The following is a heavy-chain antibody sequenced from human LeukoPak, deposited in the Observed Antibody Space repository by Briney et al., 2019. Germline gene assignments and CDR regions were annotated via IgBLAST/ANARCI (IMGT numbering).Heavy chain of an antibody. CDR2: INAGNGNT. Sequence: ASVKVSCKASGYTFTSYAMHWVRQAPGQRLEWMVWINAGNGNTKYSQKFQGRVTITRNTSASTAYMELSSLRSEDTAVYYCARVPMVISALWDYWGQGTLVTVSS. D-gene: IGHD4/OR15-4a*01. CDR1: GYTFTSYA. V-gene: IGHV1-3*01. CDR3: ARVPMVISALWDY. J-gene: IGHJ4*02.